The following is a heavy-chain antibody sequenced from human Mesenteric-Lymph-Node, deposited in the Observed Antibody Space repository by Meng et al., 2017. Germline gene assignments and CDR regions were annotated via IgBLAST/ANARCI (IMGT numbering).Heavy chain of an antibody. D-gene: IGHD3-22*01. CDR1: GGSISSYY. J-gene: IGHJ5*02. CDR2: IYTSGST. CDR3: ATLGEFHYDNSGLDL. V-gene: IGHV4-4*07. Sequence: SETLSLTCTVSGGSISSYYWSWIRQPAGKGLEWIGRIYTSGSTNYNPSLKSRVTMSVDTSKNQFSLKLSSVTAADTAVYYRATLGEFHYDNSGLDLWGPGTLVTVSS.